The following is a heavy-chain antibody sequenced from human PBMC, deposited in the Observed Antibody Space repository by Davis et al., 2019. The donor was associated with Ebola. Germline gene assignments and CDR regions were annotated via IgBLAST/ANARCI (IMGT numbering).Heavy chain of an antibody. CDR2: MYYSGST. D-gene: IGHD2-15*01. CDR3: AAATPRVDYYYYAMDV. Sequence: MPSETLSLTCTVSGGSISSGGYYWSWIRQHPGKGLEWIGYMYYSGSTNYNPSLKSRVTISVDTSKNQFSLKLSSVTAADTAVYYCAAATPRVDYYYYAMDVWGQGTTVTVSS. CDR1: GGSISSGGYY. J-gene: IGHJ6*02. V-gene: IGHV4-61*08.